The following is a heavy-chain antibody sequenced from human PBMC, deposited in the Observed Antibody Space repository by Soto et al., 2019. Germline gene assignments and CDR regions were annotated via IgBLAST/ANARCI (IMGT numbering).Heavy chain of an antibody. J-gene: IGHJ4*02. D-gene: IGHD4-17*01. CDR3: ARGATVTQYDY. Sequence: QVQLQESGPGLVKPSETLSLTCSVSGVSVSSGWFYWAWIRQPPGKGLEWIGFGSNSGTTNYKPSLKSRFTISVDTARSQISLKVNSLTAADTAVYYCARGATVTQYDYWGQGTQVTVSS. CDR1: GVSVSSGWFY. V-gene: IGHV4-61*01. CDR2: GSNSGTT.